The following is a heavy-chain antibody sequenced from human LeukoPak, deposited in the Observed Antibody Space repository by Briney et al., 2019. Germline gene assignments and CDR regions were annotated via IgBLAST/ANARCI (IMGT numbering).Heavy chain of an antibody. CDR1: GFTFSSYW. CDR2: IYYSGST. CDR3: ARVRYSYGYGGYYDY. D-gene: IGHD5-18*01. Sequence: PGGSLRLSCAASGFTFSSYWMSWVRQAPGKGLEWIGYIYYSGSTNYNPSLKSRVTISVDTSKNQFSLKLSSVTAADTAVYYCARVRYSYGYGGYYDYWGQGTLVTVSS. V-gene: IGHV4-59*01. J-gene: IGHJ4*02.